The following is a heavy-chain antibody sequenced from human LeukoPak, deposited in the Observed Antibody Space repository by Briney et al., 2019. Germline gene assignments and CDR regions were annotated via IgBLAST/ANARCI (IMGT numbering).Heavy chain of an antibody. J-gene: IGHJ4*02. V-gene: IGHV1-69*13. CDR1: GGTFSSYA. D-gene: IGHD5-12*01. CDR3: AREVEWLRDAFL. Sequence: SVKVSCKASGGTFSSYAISWVRQAPGQGLEWMGGIIPIFGTANYAQKFQGRVTITADESTSTAYMELNSPRSEDTAVYYCAREVEWLRDAFLWGQGTLVTVSS. CDR2: IIPIFGTA.